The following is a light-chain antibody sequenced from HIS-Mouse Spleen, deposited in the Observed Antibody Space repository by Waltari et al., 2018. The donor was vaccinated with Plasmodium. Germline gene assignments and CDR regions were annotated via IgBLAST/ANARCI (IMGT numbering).Light chain of an antibody. V-gene: IGLV3-10*01. J-gene: IGLJ3*02. CDR1: ALPKKY. CDR2: DDS. CDR3: YSTDSSGNHRV. Sequence: SYELTQPPSVSVFPGQTARITCSGDALPKKYAYWYQQKLGQAPVLVIYDDSKRPSGIPERFSGSSSGTMATLTISGTQVEDEADYYCYSTDSSGNHRVFGGGTKLTVL.